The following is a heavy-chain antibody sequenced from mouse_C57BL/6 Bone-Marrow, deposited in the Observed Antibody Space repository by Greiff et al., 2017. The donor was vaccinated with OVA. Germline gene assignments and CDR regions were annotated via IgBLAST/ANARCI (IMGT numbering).Heavy chain of an antibody. CDR3: AHYGSRLYLHY. Sequence: QVQLQQPGAELVRPGTSVKLSCKASGYTFTNYWMHWVKQGPGQGLEWIGVIAPSDSYINYNQKFKGRATLTVDTSSSTAYMHLSSLTSEDSAVYYCAHYGSRLYLHYWGQGTSLTVSS. J-gene: IGHJ2*02. V-gene: IGHV1-59*01. CDR2: IAPSDSYI. D-gene: IGHD1-1*01. CDR1: GYTFTNYW.